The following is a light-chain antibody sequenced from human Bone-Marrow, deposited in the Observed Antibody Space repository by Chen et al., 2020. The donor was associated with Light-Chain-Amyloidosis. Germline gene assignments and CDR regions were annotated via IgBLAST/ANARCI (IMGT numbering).Light chain of an antibody. J-gene: IGKJ2*01. CDR1: QNINGW. V-gene: IGKV1-5*03. CDR2: KAS. CDR3: QQYNSYPYT. Sequence: DIQMTQSPSTLSSSVGDRVTLTFRASQNINGWLAWYQPKTGKAPKLLIYKASSLESGVPSSFSGSGSGTEFTLTISSLKPDDFATYYCQQYNSYPYTFGKVTKLEIK.